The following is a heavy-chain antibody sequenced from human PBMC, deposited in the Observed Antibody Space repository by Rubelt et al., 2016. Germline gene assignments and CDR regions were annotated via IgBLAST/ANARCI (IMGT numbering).Heavy chain of an antibody. CDR3: ARARNSIAAAGYFDY. D-gene: IGHD6-13*01. V-gene: IGHV4-38-2*02. CDR2: IYHSGST. CDR1: GYSISSGYY. Sequence: QVQLQESGPGLVKPSETLSLTCTVSGYSISSGYYWGWIRQPPGKGLEWIGSIYHSGSTYYNPSLKRRVTISVDTSKNQFSLKLSSVTAADTAVYYCARARNSIAAAGYFDYWGQGTLVTVSS. J-gene: IGHJ4*02.